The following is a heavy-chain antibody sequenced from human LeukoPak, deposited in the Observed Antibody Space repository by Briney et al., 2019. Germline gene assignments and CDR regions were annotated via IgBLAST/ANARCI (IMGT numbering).Heavy chain of an antibody. Sequence: PSETLSLTCSVSGGSISNHYWSWIRQAPGKTLEYIGNIYSSGSTYYNPSLKSRLTISLDTSQNQFSLRLTSVGAADTAVYYCAREGGVDRPGLDYWGQGTLVAVPS. CDR3: AREGGVDRPGLDY. CDR2: IYSSGST. V-gene: IGHV4-59*11. J-gene: IGHJ4*02. CDR1: GGSISNHY. D-gene: IGHD2-8*02.